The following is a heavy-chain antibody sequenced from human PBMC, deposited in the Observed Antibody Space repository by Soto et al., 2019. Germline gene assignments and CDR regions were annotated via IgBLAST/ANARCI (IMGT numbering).Heavy chain of an antibody. CDR2: VFHSGSV. D-gene: IGHD4-17*01. Sequence: QVQLQQSGPGLVKPSQTLSLTCTVSGGSISGDYYHWTWIRQSPGKGLEWIGYVFHSGSVLYNPSLKSRLNISVDTSKNKFSLRLSSVTAADTAVYFCAREDDGGDRDYYGLDVWGQGTTVTVSS. V-gene: IGHV4-30-4*08. CDR3: AREDDGGDRDYYGLDV. CDR1: GGSISGDYYH. J-gene: IGHJ6*02.